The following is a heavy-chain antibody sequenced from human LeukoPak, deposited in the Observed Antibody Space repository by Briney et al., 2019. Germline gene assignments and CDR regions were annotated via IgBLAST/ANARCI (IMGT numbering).Heavy chain of an antibody. V-gene: IGHV3-7*03. J-gene: IGHJ4*02. D-gene: IGHD1-26*01. Sequence: GGSLRLSCVDSGFTSSSHWMSWVRQAPGKGLDWVANINQGEGEKYYVVSVKGRFTISRDNAKKSLFLQMNSLRAEDTAVYYCARGRFIAGTTAYYFDYWGQGTLVTVSS. CDR2: INQGEGEK. CDR3: ARGRFIAGTTAYYFDY. CDR1: GFTSSSHW.